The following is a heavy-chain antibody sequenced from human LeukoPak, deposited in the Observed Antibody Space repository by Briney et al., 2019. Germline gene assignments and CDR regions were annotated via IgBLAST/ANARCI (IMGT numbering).Heavy chain of an antibody. CDR1: GGSFSGYY. CDR3: ATKTNYCGGDCYYDY. V-gene: IGHV4-34*01. J-gene: IGHJ4*02. D-gene: IGHD2-21*02. CDR2: INHSGST. Sequence: NPSETLSLTCAVYGGSFSGYYWSWIRQPPGKGLEWIGEINHSGSTNYNPSLKSRVTISVDTSKNQFSLKLSSVTAADTAVYYCATKTNYCGGDCYYDYWGQGTLVTVSS.